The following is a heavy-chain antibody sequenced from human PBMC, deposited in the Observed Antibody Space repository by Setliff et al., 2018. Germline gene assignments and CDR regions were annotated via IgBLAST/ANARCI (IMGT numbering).Heavy chain of an antibody. CDR1: GYAFTGYY. J-gene: IGHJ4*02. CDR3: ARVAVGAMGADY. V-gene: IGHV1-2*06. D-gene: IGHD1-26*01. Sequence: GASVKVSCKASGYAFTGYYIHWVRQAPGQGLEWVGRINPNSGGTNYAQKFQGRVTMTRDTSMSTVYMELSSLRFEDTAVYYCARVAVGAMGADYWGQGTLVTVSS. CDR2: INPNSGGT.